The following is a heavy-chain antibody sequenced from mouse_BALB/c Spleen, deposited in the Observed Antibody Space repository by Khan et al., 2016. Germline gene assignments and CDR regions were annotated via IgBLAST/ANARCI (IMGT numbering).Heavy chain of an antibody. CDR3: ARENYRYYFDY. CDR1: GFTFSTYG. V-gene: IGHV5-6-3*01. J-gene: IGHJ2*01. Sequence: EVELVASGGGLVQPGGSLKLSCAASGFTFSTYGMSWVRQTPDKRLELVATINSNGGSTYYPDSVQGRFTISSDNAKNTLYLQMSSLKSEDTAMYYCARENYRYYFDYWGQGTTLTVSS. CDR2: INSNGGST. D-gene: IGHD2-14*01.